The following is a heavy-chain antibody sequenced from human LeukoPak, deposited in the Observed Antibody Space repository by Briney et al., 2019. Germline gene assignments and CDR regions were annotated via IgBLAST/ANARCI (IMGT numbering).Heavy chain of an antibody. CDR2: TRNKANSYTT. V-gene: IGHV3-72*01. CDR3: ARGYNRGFDY. Sequence: GGSLRLSCAASGFTFSDHYMDWVRQAPGKGLEWVGRTRNKANSYTTEYAASVKGRFTISRDDSKNSLYLQMNSLRAEDTAVYYCARGYNRGFDYWGQGTLVTVSS. CDR1: GFTFSDHY. J-gene: IGHJ4*02. D-gene: IGHD1-1*01.